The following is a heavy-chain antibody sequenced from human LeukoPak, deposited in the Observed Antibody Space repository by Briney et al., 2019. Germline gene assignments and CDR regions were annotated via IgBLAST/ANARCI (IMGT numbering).Heavy chain of an antibody. CDR1: GFTVSMDW. Sequence: GGSLRLSCAATGFTVSMDWMHWVRQAPGKGLEWVSSISSSSSYIYYADSVKGRFTISRDNAKNSLYLQMNSLRAEDTAVYYCARDRHYYYGMDVWGQGTTVTVSS. V-gene: IGHV3-21*01. CDR2: ISSSSSYI. J-gene: IGHJ6*02. CDR3: ARDRHYYYGMDV.